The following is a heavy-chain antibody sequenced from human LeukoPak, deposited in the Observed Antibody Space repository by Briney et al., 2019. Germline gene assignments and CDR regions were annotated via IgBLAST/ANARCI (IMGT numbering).Heavy chain of an antibody. CDR2: IWYDGSNK. Sequence: GGSLRLSCAASGFTFSSYGMHWVRPAPGKGLEWVAVIWYDGSNKYYADSVKGRFTISRDNSKNTLYLQMNSLRAEDTAVYYCARAGSVATIDYWGQGTLVTVSS. D-gene: IGHD5-24*01. CDR1: GFTFSSYG. CDR3: ARAGSVATIDY. J-gene: IGHJ4*02. V-gene: IGHV3-33*01.